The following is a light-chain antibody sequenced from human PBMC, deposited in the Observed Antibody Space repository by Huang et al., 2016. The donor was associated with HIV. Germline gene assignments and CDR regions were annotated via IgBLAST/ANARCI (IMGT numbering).Light chain of an antibody. J-gene: IGKJ1*01. CDR3: QHYNNWPPWT. Sequence: IVMTQSPVTLSVSPGERATLSCRASAGVSNNVAWYQQRPGQTPRLLIHGASTRNTGVPAKFSGRGSGTEFTLTITNLQPEDSAVYYCQHYNNWPPWTFGPGTQVEI. V-gene: IGKV3D-15*01. CDR1: AGVSNN. CDR2: GAS.